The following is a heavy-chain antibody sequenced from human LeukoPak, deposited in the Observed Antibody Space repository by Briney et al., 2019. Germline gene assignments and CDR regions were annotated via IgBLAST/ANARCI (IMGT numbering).Heavy chain of an antibody. CDR2: IHPNNGDT. CDR3: ARDGPAQMVDLDY. J-gene: IGHJ4*02. V-gene: IGHV1-2*02. Sequence: ASVKVSCKTSGYTFTKYGISWLRQAPGQGLECMGWIHPNNGDTAYAQKFEGRVAMTRDTSISTAYMGLRRLRPDDTAVYFCARDGPAQMVDLDYWGQGTLVTVSS. CDR1: GYTFTKYG. D-gene: IGHD3-10*01.